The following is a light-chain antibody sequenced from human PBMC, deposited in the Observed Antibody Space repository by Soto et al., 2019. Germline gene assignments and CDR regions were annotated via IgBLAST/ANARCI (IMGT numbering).Light chain of an antibody. V-gene: IGKV1-33*01. Sequence: DVQMTQSPSSLSASVGDRVTITCQASQDISSYLNWYQHKPGKAPKLLIYDATNLETGVPSRFSGSGSGTDFTFTISSLQPEDVATYYCQQYDNLPLFTFGPGTKVDIK. J-gene: IGKJ3*01. CDR2: DAT. CDR1: QDISSY. CDR3: QQYDNLPLFT.